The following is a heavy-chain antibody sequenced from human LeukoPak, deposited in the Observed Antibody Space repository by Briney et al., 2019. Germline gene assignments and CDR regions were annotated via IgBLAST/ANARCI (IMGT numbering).Heavy chain of an antibody. J-gene: IGHJ6*04. V-gene: IGHV3-23*01. CDR2: ISGSGGST. CDR1: GFTFSSSA. Sequence: GGSLRLSCAASGFTFSSSAMSWVRQAPGKGLEWVSAISGSGGSTYYADSVKGRFTISRDNSKNTLYLQMNSLRAEDTAVYYCAKVYGSGSYYPYYYGMDVWGKGTTVTVSS. CDR3: AKVYGSGSYYPYYYGMDV. D-gene: IGHD3-10*01.